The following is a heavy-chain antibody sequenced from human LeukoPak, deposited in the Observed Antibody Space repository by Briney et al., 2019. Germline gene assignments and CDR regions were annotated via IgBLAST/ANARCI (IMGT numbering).Heavy chain of an antibody. D-gene: IGHD3-3*01. CDR1: GYTFTSYY. CDR2: INPSGGST. Sequence: EASVKVSCKASGYTFTSYYMHWVRQAPGQGLEWMGIINPSGGSTSYAQKFQGRVTMTRDTSTSTVYMELSSLRSEDTAVYYCARETYDFWSGYTNYFDYWGQGTLVTVSS. CDR3: ARETYDFWSGYTNYFDY. J-gene: IGHJ4*02. V-gene: IGHV1-46*01.